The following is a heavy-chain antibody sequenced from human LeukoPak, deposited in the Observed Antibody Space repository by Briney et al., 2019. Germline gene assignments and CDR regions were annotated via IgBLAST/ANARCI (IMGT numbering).Heavy chain of an antibody. CDR2: INPNSGGT. D-gene: IGHD3-22*01. CDR3: ARVPKSYYYDSSGYYLGY. J-gene: IGHJ4*02. Sequence: ASVKVSCKASGYTFTGYYMHWVRQAPGQGLEWMGWINPNSGGTNYAQKFQGRVTMTRDTSISTAYMGLSRLRSDDTAVYYCARVPKSYYYDSSGYYLGYWGQGTLVTVSS. V-gene: IGHV1-2*02. CDR1: GYTFTGYY.